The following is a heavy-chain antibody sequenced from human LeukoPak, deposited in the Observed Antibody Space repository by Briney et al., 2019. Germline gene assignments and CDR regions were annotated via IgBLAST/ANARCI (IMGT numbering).Heavy chain of an antibody. Sequence: SETLSLTCTVSGGSISGYYWSWIRQPPGKGLEWIGYIYYSGSTNYNPSLKSRVTISVDTSKNQFSLKLSSVTAADTAVYYCARVPRVAPQGQTYYYYGMDVWGQGTTVTVSS. J-gene: IGHJ6*02. V-gene: IGHV4-59*01. D-gene: IGHD3-3*01. CDR2: IYYSGST. CDR3: ARVPRVAPQGQTYYYYGMDV. CDR1: GGSISGYY.